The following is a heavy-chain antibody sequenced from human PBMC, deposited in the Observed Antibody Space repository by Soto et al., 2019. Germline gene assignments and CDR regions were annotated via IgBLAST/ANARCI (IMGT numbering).Heavy chain of an antibody. Sequence: GGSLRLSCAASGFTFSNYAMGWVRQAPGKGLEWVSAIGGGGGSTYYADSVKGRFTIYRDNSKNTLYLQMNSLRAEDTAVYYCAKTTEAVAGTVYGYWGQGALVTASS. J-gene: IGHJ4*02. CDR1: GFTFSNYA. V-gene: IGHV3-23*01. D-gene: IGHD6-19*01. CDR2: IGGGGGST. CDR3: AKTTEAVAGTVYGY.